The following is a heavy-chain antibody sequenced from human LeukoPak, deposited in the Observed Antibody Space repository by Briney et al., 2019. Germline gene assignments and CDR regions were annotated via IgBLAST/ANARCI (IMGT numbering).Heavy chain of an antibody. CDR3: ARDRCGGADCANWFDP. Sequence: GTSLRLSCAASGFTFSDYGMHWVRQAPGMGLEWVAVIWYDGDKKYHADSVKGRFTISRDNSKNTLYLQMSSLRVEDTSVYFCARDRCGGADCANWFDPWGQGTLVIVSS. J-gene: IGHJ5*02. D-gene: IGHD2-21*02. CDR2: IWYDGDKK. CDR1: GFTFSDYG. V-gene: IGHV3-33*01.